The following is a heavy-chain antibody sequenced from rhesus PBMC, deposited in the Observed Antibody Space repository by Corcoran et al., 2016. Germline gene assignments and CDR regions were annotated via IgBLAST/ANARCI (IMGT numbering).Heavy chain of an antibody. CDR3: ARCREIQWVQLGSYYFGY. D-gene: IGHD5-24*01. J-gene: IGHJ4*01. CDR2: IRGSGSST. CDR1: GGSFSGYY. Sequence: QVQLQESGPGLVKPSETLSLTCAVSGGSFSGYYWGWIRQPPGKGLEWIGYIRGSGSSTDYTPFSEGLFTISPEPSKNQFSRRLSSVTASDTAVYYCARCREIQWVQLGSYYFGYWRQRVLVTVSS. V-gene: IGHV4-165*01.